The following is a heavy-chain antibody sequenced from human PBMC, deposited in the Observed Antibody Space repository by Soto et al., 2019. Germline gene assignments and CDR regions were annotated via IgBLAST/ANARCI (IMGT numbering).Heavy chain of an antibody. CDR1: GGSFGGYY. CDR2: INHSGST. V-gene: IGHV4-34*01. Sequence: SETLSLTCAVYGGSFGGYYWSWIRQPPGKGLEWIGEINHSGSTNYNPSLKSRVTISVDTSKNQFSLKLSSVTAADTAVYYCASVAAATNWFDPWGQGTLVTV. J-gene: IGHJ5*02. CDR3: ASVAAATNWFDP. D-gene: IGHD6-13*01.